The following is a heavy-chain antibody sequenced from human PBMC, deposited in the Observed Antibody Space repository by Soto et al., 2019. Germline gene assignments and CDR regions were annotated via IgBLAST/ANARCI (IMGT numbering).Heavy chain of an antibody. CDR2: IYPGDSDT. CDR1: GYNFTSYW. CDR3: ARHVTYYDSSGYYFDY. V-gene: IGHV5-51*01. D-gene: IGHD3-22*01. Sequence: GESLKISCKGSGYNFTSYWIGWVRQMPGKGLEWMGIIYPGDSDTRYSPSFQGQVTISADKSISTAYLQWSSLKASDTAMYYCARHVTYYDSSGYYFDYWGQGTLVTVSS. J-gene: IGHJ4*02.